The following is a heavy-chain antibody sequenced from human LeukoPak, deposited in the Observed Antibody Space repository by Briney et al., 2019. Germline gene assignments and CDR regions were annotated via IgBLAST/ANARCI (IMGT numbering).Heavy chain of an antibody. J-gene: IGHJ4*02. CDR3: ARDQVTFGGVMVSNY. CDR2: LNPNSGDT. Sequence: ASVKVSCKASGYTFTSYDINWVRQATGQGLEWMGWLNPNSGDTGYAQNFQGRVTLTRNTSISTAYMELRSLRSDDTAVYYCARDQVTFGGVMVSNYWGQGTLVTVSS. D-gene: IGHD3-16*01. CDR1: GYTFTSYD. V-gene: IGHV1-8*01.